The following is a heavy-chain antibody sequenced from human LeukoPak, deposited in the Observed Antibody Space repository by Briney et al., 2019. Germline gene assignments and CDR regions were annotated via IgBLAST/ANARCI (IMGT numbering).Heavy chain of an antibody. D-gene: IGHD6-19*01. J-gene: IGHJ5*02. Sequence: SETLSLTCTVSGGSISSYYWSWIRQPPGKGLGWIGYIYYSGSTNYNPSLKSRVTISVDTSKNQFSLKLSSVTAADTAVYYCARQGIAVAGAWFDPWGQGTLVTVSS. CDR2: IYYSGST. V-gene: IGHV4-59*08. CDR1: GGSISSYY. CDR3: ARQGIAVAGAWFDP.